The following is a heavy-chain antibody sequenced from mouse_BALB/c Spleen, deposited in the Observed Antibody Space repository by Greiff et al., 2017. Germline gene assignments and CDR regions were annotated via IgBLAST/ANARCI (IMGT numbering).Heavy chain of an antibody. CDR3: ARHGEIYYGNYGFAY. CDR2: ISSGGGST. Sequence: EVMLVESGGGLVKPGGSLKLSCAASGFAFSSYDMSWVRQTPEKRLEWVAYISSGGGSTYYPDTVKGRFTISRDNAKNTLYLQMSSLKSEDTAMYYCARHGEIYYGNYGFAYWGQGTLVTVSA. J-gene: IGHJ3*01. V-gene: IGHV5-12-1*01. CDR1: GFAFSSYD. D-gene: IGHD2-1*01.